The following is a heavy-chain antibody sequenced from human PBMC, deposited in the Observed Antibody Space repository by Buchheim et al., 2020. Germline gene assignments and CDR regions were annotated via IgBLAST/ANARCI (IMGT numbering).Heavy chain of an antibody. CDR2: ISNSGSAR. CDR1: GFIFSDFY. J-gene: IGHJ4*02. V-gene: IGHV3-11*01. D-gene: IGHD5-18*01. CDR3: ARGFGYGSDY. Sequence: QVQVVESGGGLVKPQGSLRLSCAASGFIFSDFYMSWIRQPPGQGLEWISYISNSGSARTYSDSVKGRFTISRDNAKDSLSLQMTNLSAEDTAVYYCARGFGYGSDYWGQGT.